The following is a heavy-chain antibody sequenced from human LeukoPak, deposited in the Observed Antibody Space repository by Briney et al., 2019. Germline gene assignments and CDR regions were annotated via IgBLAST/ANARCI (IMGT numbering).Heavy chain of an antibody. V-gene: IGHV4-31*03. Sequence: SQTLSLTCTVSGGSISSGGYYWSWIRQHPGKGLEWIGYIYYSGSTYYNPSLKSRVTISVDTSKNQFSLKLSSVTAADTAVYYCARDYGIQLWSEGWDNWFDPWGQGTLVTVSS. CDR2: IYYSGST. CDR1: GGSISSGGYY. CDR3: ARDYGIQLWSEGWDNWFDP. J-gene: IGHJ5*02. D-gene: IGHD5-18*01.